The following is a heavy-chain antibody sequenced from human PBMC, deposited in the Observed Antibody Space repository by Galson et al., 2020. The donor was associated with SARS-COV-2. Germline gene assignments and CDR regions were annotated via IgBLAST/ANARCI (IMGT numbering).Heavy chain of an antibody. V-gene: IGHV3-72*01. CDR3: AREAGIAAAGTYYYYGMDV. CDR1: GFTFSDHY. CDR2: TGNKANSYTT. D-gene: IGHD6-13*01. J-gene: IGHJ6*02. Sequence: TGGSLRLSCAASGFTFSDHYMDWVRQAPGKGLEWVGRTGNKANSYTTEYAASVKGRFTISRDDSKNSLYLQMNSLKTEDTAVYYCAREAGIAAAGTYYYYGMDVWDQGTTVTVSS.